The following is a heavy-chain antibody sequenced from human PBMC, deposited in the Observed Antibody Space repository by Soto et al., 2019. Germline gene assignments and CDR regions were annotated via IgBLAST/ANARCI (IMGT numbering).Heavy chain of an antibody. CDR1: GGSFSGYY. Sequence: SETLSLTCAVYGGSFSGYYWSWIRQPPGQGLEWIGEINHSGSTNYNPSLKSRVTISVDTSKNQFSLKLSSVTAADTAVYYCARNTRITIFGVVTLNNWFDPWGQGTLVTVSS. CDR2: INHSGST. J-gene: IGHJ5*02. D-gene: IGHD3-3*01. V-gene: IGHV4-34*01. CDR3: ARNTRITIFGVVTLNNWFDP.